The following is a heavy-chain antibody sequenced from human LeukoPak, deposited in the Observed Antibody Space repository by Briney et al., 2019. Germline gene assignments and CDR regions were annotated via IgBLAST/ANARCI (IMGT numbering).Heavy chain of an antibody. J-gene: IGHJ4*02. Sequence: SGGSLRLSCAASGFTFSSYSMNWVRQAPGKGLEWVSYISSSSSTIYYADSVKGRFTISRDNAKNSLYLQMNSLRAEDTAVYYCARAMTRDYWGQGTLVTVSS. V-gene: IGHV3-48*04. CDR2: ISSSSSTI. CDR1: GFTFSSYS. CDR3: ARAMTRDY. D-gene: IGHD3-22*01.